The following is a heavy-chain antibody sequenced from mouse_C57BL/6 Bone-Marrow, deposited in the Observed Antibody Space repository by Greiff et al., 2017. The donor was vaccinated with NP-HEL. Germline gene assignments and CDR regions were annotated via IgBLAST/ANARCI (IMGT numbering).Heavy chain of an antibody. CDR3: ARIYYGSSYWYFDV. J-gene: IGHJ1*03. D-gene: IGHD1-1*01. CDR1: GFTFSDYY. CDR2: INYDGSST. V-gene: IGHV5-16*01. Sequence: EVQLVVSEGGLVQPGSSMKLSCTASGFTFSDYYMAWVRQVPEKGLEWVANINYDGSSTYYLDSLKSRFIISRDNAKNILYLQMSSLKSEDTATYYCARIYYGSSYWYFDVWGTGTTVTVSS.